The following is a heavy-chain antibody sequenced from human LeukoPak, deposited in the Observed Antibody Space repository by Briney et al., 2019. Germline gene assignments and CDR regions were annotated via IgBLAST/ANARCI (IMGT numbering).Heavy chain of an antibody. J-gene: IGHJ4*02. CDR3: AKTTTTWSESSELDY. V-gene: IGHV1-2*02. Sequence: GASVKVSCKASGYTFTGYYMHWVRQAPGQGLEWMGWINPNSGGTNYAQKFQGRVTMTRDTSISTAYMELSRLRSDDTAVYYCAKTTTTWSESSELDYWGQGTLVTVSS. CDR1: GYTFTGYY. CDR2: INPNSGGT. D-gene: IGHD4-17*01.